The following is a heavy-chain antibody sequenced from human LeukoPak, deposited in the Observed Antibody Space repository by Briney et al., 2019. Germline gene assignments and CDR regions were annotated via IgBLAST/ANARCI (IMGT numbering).Heavy chain of an antibody. CDR1: GYTLTELS. D-gene: IGHD1-26*01. V-gene: IGHV1-8*01. Sequence: ASVKVSCKVSGYTLTELSMHWVRQATGQGLEWMGWMNPNSGNTGYAQKFQGRVTMTRNTSISTAHMELSSLRSEDTAVYYCARGRWELPKFDPWGQGTLVTVSS. CDR2: MNPNSGNT. J-gene: IGHJ5*02. CDR3: ARGRWELPKFDP.